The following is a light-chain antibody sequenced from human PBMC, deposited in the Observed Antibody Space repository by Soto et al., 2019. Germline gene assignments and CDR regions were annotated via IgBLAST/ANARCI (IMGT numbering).Light chain of an antibody. CDR2: EVS. J-gene: IGLJ3*02. Sequence: QSALTQPASVSGSPRRSITISCTGTSSDVGGYNYVSWYQQHPGKAPKLMIYEVSNRPSGVSNRFSGSKSGNTASLTISGLQAEDEADYYCSSYTSSSTVFGGGTKLTVL. V-gene: IGLV2-14*01. CDR1: SSDVGGYNY. CDR3: SSYTSSSTV.